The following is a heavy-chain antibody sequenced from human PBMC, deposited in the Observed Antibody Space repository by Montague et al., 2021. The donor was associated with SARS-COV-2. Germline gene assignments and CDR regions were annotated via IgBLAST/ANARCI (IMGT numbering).Heavy chain of an antibody. CDR1: GGSISSSYW. V-gene: IGHV4-4*02. Sequence: SETLSLTCAVSGGSISSSYWWCWVRQPPGKGLEWVGEIFHSGSHYYHPSMYSRVTIFVDKFRNQFSLQLTVVTAADTAVYYCASGGGHGILRAPEGGFDPWGQGTLVTVSS. D-gene: IGHD3-3*02. CDR2: IFHSGSH. J-gene: IGHJ5*02. CDR3: ASGGGHGILRAPEGGFDP.